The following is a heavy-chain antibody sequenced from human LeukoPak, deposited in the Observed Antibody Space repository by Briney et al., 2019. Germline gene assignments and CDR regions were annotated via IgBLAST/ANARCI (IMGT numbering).Heavy chain of an antibody. CDR1: GYTFTSYG. J-gene: IGHJ5*02. Sequence: GASVKVSCKASGYTFTSYGISWVRQAPGQGLEWMGWISAYNGNTNYAQKLQGRVTMTTDTSTSTAYMELRSLRSDDTAVYYCARVGYYDFWSGYYSNWFDPWGQGTLVTVSS. D-gene: IGHD3-3*01. V-gene: IGHV1-18*01. CDR3: ARVGYYDFWSGYYSNWFDP. CDR2: ISAYNGNT.